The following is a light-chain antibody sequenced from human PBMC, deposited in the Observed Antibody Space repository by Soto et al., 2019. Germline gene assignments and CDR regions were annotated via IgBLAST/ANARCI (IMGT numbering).Light chain of an antibody. J-gene: IGKJ1*01. CDR2: GAS. CDR1: QSITNNY. Sequence: EIVLTQSPGTLSLSPGERASLSCRASQSITNNYLAWYQQRPGQAPRLLIYGASSRATGIPHRFGGSGSGTDFTLTISSLEPEDFAVYYCQRYGSSNTFGQGTKVDIK. V-gene: IGKV3-20*01. CDR3: QRYGSSNT.